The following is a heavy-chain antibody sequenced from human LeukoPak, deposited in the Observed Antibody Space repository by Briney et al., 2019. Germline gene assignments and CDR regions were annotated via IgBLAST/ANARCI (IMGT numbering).Heavy chain of an antibody. D-gene: IGHD3-3*01. CDR3: AKASAITIFGRGGGHFDY. Sequence: GGSLRLSCAASGFTFSSYGMHWVRQAPGKGLEWVAVISYDGSNKYYADSVKGRFTISRDNSKNTLYLQMNSLRAEDTAVYYCAKASAITIFGRGGGHFDYWGQGTLVTVSS. J-gene: IGHJ4*02. V-gene: IGHV3-30*18. CDR2: ISYDGSNK. CDR1: GFTFSSYG.